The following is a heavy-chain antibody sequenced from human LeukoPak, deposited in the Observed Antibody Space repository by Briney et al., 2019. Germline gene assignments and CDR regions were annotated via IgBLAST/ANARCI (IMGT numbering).Heavy chain of an antibody. V-gene: IGHV3-21*04. Sequence: KPGGSLRLSCAASGFTFSSYSMNWVRQAPGKGLEWVSSISSSGSYIYYADSVKGRFTISRDNAKNSLYLQMNSLRAEDTAIYYCAKSHVVAGSPGHWGQGTLVTVSS. D-gene: IGHD6-19*01. CDR2: ISSSGSYI. CDR3: AKSHVVAGSPGH. CDR1: GFTFSSYS. J-gene: IGHJ1*01.